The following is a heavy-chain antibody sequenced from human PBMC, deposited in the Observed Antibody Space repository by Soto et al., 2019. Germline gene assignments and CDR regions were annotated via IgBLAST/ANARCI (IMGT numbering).Heavy chain of an antibody. V-gene: IGHV1-18*01. D-gene: IGHD2-8*01. Sequence: QVQLEQSGPEVKKSGASVKVSCKASGYSFRSYGINWVRQAPGQGLEWIGWVSGYNYNTKYAQKLQGRITVTTDTSKNTAYIELRSLRSDDTAVYYCGRSSSMLGAGWSDSWGRGTLVTVAS. CDR1: GYSFRSYG. J-gene: IGHJ5*01. CDR3: GRSSSMLGAGWSDS. CDR2: VSGYNYNT.